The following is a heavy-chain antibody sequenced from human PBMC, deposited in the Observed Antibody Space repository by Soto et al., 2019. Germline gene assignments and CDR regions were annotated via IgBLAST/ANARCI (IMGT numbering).Heavy chain of an antibody. Sequence: GGSLRLSCAASGFTFSSYAMSWVRQAPGKGLEWVSAISGSGGSTYYADSVKGRFTISVDKYKNTLYLQMNSLRAEDTAVFYCANAGHMGVAYSLSSEDPYSFDYWGQGTLVTVSS. V-gene: IGHV3-23*01. J-gene: IGHJ4*02. CDR3: ANAGHMGVAYSLSSEDPYSFDY. CDR2: ISGSGGST. CDR1: GFTFSSYA. D-gene: IGHD6-6*01.